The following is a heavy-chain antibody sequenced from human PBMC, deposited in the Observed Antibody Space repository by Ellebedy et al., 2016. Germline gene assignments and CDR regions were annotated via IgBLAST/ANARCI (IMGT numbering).Heavy chain of an antibody. V-gene: IGHV3-21*01. CDR3: ARDREPTYGDSTAGYYYYGMDV. CDR1: GFTFSSYS. Sequence: GGSLRLSCAASGFTFSSYSMNWVRQAPGKGLEWVSSISSSSSYIYYADSVKGRFTISRDNAKNSLYLQMNSLRAEDTDVYYCARDREPTYGDSTAGYYYYGMDVWGQGTTVTVSS. J-gene: IGHJ6*02. CDR2: ISSSSSYI. D-gene: IGHD4-17*01.